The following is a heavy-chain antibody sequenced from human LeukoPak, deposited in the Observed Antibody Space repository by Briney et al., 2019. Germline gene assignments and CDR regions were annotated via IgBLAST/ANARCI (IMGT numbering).Heavy chain of an antibody. J-gene: IGHJ6*02. Sequence: GGSLRLSCAASGFTFSSYAMSWVRQAPGKGLEWVSAICGSGGTTYYSDSVKGRFTISRDNPKNTLYLQMNSLRAEDTALYYCAKANDFWSGYTYYYGMDVWGQGTTVTVSS. D-gene: IGHD3-3*01. CDR3: AKANDFWSGYTYYYGMDV. CDR1: GFTFSSYA. CDR2: ICGSGGTT. V-gene: IGHV3-23*01.